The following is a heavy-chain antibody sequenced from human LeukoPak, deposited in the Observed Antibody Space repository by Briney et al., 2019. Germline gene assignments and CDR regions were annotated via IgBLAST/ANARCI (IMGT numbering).Heavy chain of an antibody. CDR1: GGSFSGYY. CDR2: INHSGST. D-gene: IGHD3-22*01. CDR3: AGVYYLLRYFDL. J-gene: IGHJ2*01. V-gene: IGHV4-34*01. Sequence: SETLSLTCAVYGGSFSGYYWSWIRQPPGKGLEWIGEINHSGSTNYNPSLKSRVTISVDTSKNQFSLKLSSVTAADTAVYYCAGVYYLLRYFDLRGRGTLVTVSS.